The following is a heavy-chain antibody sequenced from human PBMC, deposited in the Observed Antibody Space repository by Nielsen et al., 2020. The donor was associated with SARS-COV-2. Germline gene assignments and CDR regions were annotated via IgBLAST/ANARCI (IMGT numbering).Heavy chain of an antibody. V-gene: IGHV3-9*01. D-gene: IGHD4-11*01. Sequence: GGSLTLSCAASGFTFDDYAMHWVRQAPGKGLEWVSGISWNSGSIGYADSVKGRFTISRDNAKNSLYLQMNSLRAEDTALYYCAKDINYSNDYYYGMDVWGQGTTVTVSS. CDR1: GFTFDDYA. J-gene: IGHJ6*02. CDR3: AKDINYSNDYYYGMDV. CDR2: ISWNSGSI.